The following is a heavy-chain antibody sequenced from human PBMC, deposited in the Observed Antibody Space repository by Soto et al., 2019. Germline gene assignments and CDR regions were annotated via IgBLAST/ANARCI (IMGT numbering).Heavy chain of an antibody. J-gene: IGHJ5*02. Sequence: SETLSLTCTVCGGYISSYYWSWIRQPPGKGLEWIGYLYYSGSTNYNPSLKSRVTISVDPSKNQFSLKLSSGTAADTAAYYCARDDCGSGPAWGQGTVVTSPQ. V-gene: IGHV4-59*01. CDR2: LYYSGST. D-gene: IGHD3-10*01. CDR3: ARDDCGSGPA. CDR1: GGYISSYY.